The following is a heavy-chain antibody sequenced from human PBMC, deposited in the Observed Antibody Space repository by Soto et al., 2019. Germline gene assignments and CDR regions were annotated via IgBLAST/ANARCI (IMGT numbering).Heavy chain of an antibody. J-gene: IGHJ4*02. CDR2: IYKNGDT. CDR3: ASSTYGRDGYNYGFDY. Sequence: TSETLSLTCTVSGGSISSYYWTWIRQPPGKGLEWIGYIYKNGDTNYNPSLKSRVTISVDTSKNQFSLKLSSVTAADTAVYYCASSTYGRDGYNYGFDYWGQGTLVTVSS. V-gene: IGHV4-59*01. D-gene: IGHD5-12*01. CDR1: GGSISSYY.